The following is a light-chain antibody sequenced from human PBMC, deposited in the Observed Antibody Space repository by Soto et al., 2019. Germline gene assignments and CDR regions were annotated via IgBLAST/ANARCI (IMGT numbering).Light chain of an antibody. CDR1: QSVSNN. Sequence: EVVLTQPPATLSVSPGDRATLSCRASQSVSNNLAWYQQKPGQAPRLLIYGASTGATGLPARFSASGSGTEFTLTISSLQSEDFAVYYCQQYNNWPPYTFGQGTRLEIK. J-gene: IGKJ2*01. V-gene: IGKV3-15*01. CDR3: QQYNNWPPYT. CDR2: GAS.